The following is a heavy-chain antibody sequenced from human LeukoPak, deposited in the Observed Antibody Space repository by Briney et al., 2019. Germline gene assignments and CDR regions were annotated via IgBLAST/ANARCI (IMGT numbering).Heavy chain of an antibody. CDR3: ARDRSSGYYYHP. J-gene: IGHJ5*02. V-gene: IGHV4-4*07. CDR2: IYSSGST. Sequence: SETLSLTCTVSGGSISSYYWTWIRQPAGKGLEWIGRIYSSGSTNYSPSLKSRVTMSVDTSKNQFSQKLRSVTAADTAVYYCARDRSSGYYYHPWGQGTLVTVSS. CDR1: GGSISSYY. D-gene: IGHD3-22*01.